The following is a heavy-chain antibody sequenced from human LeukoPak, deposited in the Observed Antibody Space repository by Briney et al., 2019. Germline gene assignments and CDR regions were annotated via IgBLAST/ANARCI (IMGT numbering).Heavy chain of an antibody. CDR3: ARESDDGSGSYYYDY. J-gene: IGHJ4*02. V-gene: IGHV4-30-2*01. CDR2: IYHSGST. D-gene: IGHD3-10*01. CDR1: GGSISSSSYY. Sequence: SETLSLTCTVSGGSISSSSYYWGWIRQPPGKGLEWIGYIYHSGSTYYNPSLKSRVTISVDRSKNQFSLKLSSVTAADTAVYYCARESDDGSGSYYYDYWGQGTLVTVSS.